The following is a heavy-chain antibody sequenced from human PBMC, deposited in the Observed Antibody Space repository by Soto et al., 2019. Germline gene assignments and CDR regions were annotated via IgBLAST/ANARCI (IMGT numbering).Heavy chain of an antibody. J-gene: IGHJ6*03. V-gene: IGHV3-33*01. D-gene: IGHD6-19*01. Sequence: GGSLRLSCAASGFTFSSYGMHWVRQAPGKGLEWVAVIWYDGSNKYYADSVKGRFTISRDNSKNTLYLQMNSLRAEDTAVYYCARNPSPKVAGPNYYYYYYMDVWGKGTTVTVSS. CDR1: GFTFSSYG. CDR2: IWYDGSNK. CDR3: ARNPSPKVAGPNYYYYYYMDV.